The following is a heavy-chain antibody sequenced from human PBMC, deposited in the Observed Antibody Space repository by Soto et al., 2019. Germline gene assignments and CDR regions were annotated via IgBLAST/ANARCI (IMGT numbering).Heavy chain of an antibody. CDR2: IYYSGST. CDR1: GGSISSSSYY. V-gene: IGHV4-39*01. J-gene: IGHJ4*02. D-gene: IGHD1-26*01. CDR3: ARGRWEQGLDY. Sequence: QLQLQESGPGLVKPSETLSLTSTVSGGSISSSSYYWGWIRLPPGKGLEWIGSIYYSGSTYYNPSLKSRVTLSVDTSNNQFSLKLSSVTATDTAVYYCARGRWEQGLDYWGQGTLVTVIS.